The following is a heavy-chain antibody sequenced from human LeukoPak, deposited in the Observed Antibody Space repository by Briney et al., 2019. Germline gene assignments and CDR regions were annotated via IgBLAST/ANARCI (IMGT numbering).Heavy chain of an antibody. D-gene: IGHD2/OR15-2a*01. V-gene: IGHV3-74*01. J-gene: IGHJ6*02. CDR1: GFTFSRYW. CDR3: ASYLTSIPSGMDV. Sequence: GGSLRLSCAASGFTFSRYWMHWLRQAPGKGLVWVSRISTDGSSTSYADSVKGRFTISRDNGKNALYLQMNSLRAEDTAVYYCASYLTSIPSGMDVWGQGTTVTVSS. CDR2: ISTDGSST.